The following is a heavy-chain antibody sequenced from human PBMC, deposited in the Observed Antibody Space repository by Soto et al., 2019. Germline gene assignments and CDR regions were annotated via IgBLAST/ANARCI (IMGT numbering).Heavy chain of an antibody. J-gene: IGHJ6*02. V-gene: IGHV1-18*01. Sequence: ASVKVSCKASGYTFTSYGMSWVRQAPGQGLEWMGWISAYNGNTNYAQKLQGRVTMTTDTSTSTAYMELRSLRSDDTAVYYCARDIAAAGSPDYYYGMDVWGQGTTVTVSS. CDR2: ISAYNGNT. D-gene: IGHD6-13*01. CDR3: ARDIAAAGSPDYYYGMDV. CDR1: GYTFTSYG.